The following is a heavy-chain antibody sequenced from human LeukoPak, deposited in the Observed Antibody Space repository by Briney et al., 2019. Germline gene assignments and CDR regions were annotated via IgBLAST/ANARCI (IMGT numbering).Heavy chain of an antibody. V-gene: IGHV1-18*01. J-gene: IGHJ2*01. CDR2: ISAYNGNT. CDR1: GYTFTSYG. D-gene: IGHD1-26*01. CDR3: ARDSGSGSYLGWYFDL. Sequence: GASVKVSCKASGYTFTSYGISWVRQAPGQGLEWMGWISAYNGNTNYAQKLQGRVTMTTDTSTSTAYMELRSLRSDDTAVYYCARDSGSGSYLGWYFDLWGRGTLVTVSS.